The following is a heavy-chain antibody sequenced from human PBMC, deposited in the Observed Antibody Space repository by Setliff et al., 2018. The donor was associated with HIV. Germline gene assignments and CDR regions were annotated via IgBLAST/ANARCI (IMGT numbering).Heavy chain of an antibody. V-gene: IGHV3-11*06. CDR2: SSSSGYST. J-gene: IGHJ6*02. CDR1: GFIVSNNY. CDR3: ASHHSADIYYSYYGMDV. D-gene: IGHD6-13*01. Sequence: GGSLRLSCAASGFIVSNNYMNWVRQAPGKGLEWVSYSSSSGYSTNYADSVKGRFTMSRDNAKNLLYLQMNSLRAEDTAVYYCASHHSADIYYSYYGMDVWGQGTTVTVSS.